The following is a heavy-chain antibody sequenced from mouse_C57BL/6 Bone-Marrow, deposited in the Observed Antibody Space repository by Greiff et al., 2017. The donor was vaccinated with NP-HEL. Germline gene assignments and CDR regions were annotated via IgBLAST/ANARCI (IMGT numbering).Heavy chain of an antibody. CDR1: GFSLTSSG. D-gene: IGHD1-1*01. Sequence: VQLVESGPGLVQPSQSLSITCTVSGFSLTSSGVHWVRQSPGKGLEWLGVIWSGGSTDYNAAFISRLSISKDNSKSQVFFKMNSLQADDTAIYYCAFYGAWFAYWGQGTLVTVSA. J-gene: IGHJ3*01. V-gene: IGHV2-2*01. CDR3: AFYGAWFAY. CDR2: IWSGGST.